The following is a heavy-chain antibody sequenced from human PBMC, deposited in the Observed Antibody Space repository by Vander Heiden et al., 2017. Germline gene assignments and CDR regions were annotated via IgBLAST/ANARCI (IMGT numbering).Heavy chain of an antibody. CDR3: ARGLVGATTDY. J-gene: IGHJ4*02. Sequence: QVQLVQSAAEVKKPRASVKVSCQASGNTFTSYDISWVRPATGQGLGWMGWMNPDSGNTGYAQKFQGRVTMTRNTSISTAYMGLSSLRSEDTAVYYCARGLVGATTDYWGQGTLVTVSS. CDR2: MNPDSGNT. V-gene: IGHV1-8*01. CDR1: GNTFTSYD. D-gene: IGHD1-26*01.